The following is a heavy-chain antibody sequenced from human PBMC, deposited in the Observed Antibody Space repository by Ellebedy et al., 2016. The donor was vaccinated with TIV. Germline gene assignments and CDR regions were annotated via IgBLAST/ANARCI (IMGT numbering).Heavy chain of an antibody. Sequence: GESLKISCAASGFTFSNYGMSWVRQAPGKGLEWVSYSSSCSTINYADSVKGRFTISRDNAKNSLCLQMNSLRDEDTAMYYCARDLYGSGSVVDAFDIWGQGTMVTVSS. CDR1: GFTFSNYG. V-gene: IGHV3-48*02. D-gene: IGHD3-10*01. CDR3: ARDLYGSGSVVDAFDI. J-gene: IGHJ3*02. CDR2: SSSCSTI.